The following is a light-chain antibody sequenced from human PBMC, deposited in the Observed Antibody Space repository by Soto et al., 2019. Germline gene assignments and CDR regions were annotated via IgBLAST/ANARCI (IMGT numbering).Light chain of an antibody. Sequence: DLQMTQSPSYLSASVGDRVTITCRASQDIRKYLNWYQQKPGKSPTLLIYSTSTLQSGVPSRFSGSGSGTDFTLTITTLQPEDFATYYCQQSFSTPPYTFGQGTKLEIK. CDR3: QQSFSTPPYT. CDR1: QDIRKY. J-gene: IGKJ2*01. CDR2: STS. V-gene: IGKV1-39*01.